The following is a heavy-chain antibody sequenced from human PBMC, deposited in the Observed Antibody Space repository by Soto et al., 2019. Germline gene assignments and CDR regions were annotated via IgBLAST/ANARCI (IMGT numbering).Heavy chain of an antibody. D-gene: IGHD3-16*01. J-gene: IGHJ2*01. CDR3: ARGVMEGAFKGGRRSYYWFLDL. V-gene: IGHV4-34*01. CDR2: INPSKGA. CDR1: GESVSDSY. Sequence: QAHLQQWGAGLVRPSETLSLTCAVYGESVSDSYWTWIRRSPGRGLEWLGEINPSKGATYNTSLKSRVSISLDTSKMQLSLKLFSPTAADTAIYYCARGVMEGAFKGGRRSYYWFLDLWCRGTLVAVSS.